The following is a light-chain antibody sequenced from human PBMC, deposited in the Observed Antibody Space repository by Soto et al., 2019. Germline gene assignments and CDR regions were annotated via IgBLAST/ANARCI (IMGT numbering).Light chain of an antibody. CDR1: QTISSW. CDR2: KAS. Sequence: DIQMTQSPSSLSASVGDRVTITCRASQTISSWLAWYQQKPGKAPKLLIYKASTLQSGVPSRFRGGASGTDFTLTISSLQLDDFATYYCQQSYNTPLTFGQGTKVDIK. V-gene: IGKV1-39*01. J-gene: IGKJ1*01. CDR3: QQSYNTPLT.